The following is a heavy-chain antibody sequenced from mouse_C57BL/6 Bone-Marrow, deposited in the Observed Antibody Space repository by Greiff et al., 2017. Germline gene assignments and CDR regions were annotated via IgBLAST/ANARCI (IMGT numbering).Heavy chain of an antibody. CDR2: IYPGDGDT. D-gene: IGHD1-1*01. CDR3: ASIHYDFDY. V-gene: IGHV1-82*01. CDR1: GYAFSSSW. Sequence: VKLMESGPELVKPGASVKISCKASGYAFSSSWMNWVKQRPGKGLEWIGRIYPGDGDTNYNGKFKGKATLTADKSSSTAYMQLSSLTSEDSAVYFCASIHYDFDYWGQGTTLTVSS. J-gene: IGHJ2*01.